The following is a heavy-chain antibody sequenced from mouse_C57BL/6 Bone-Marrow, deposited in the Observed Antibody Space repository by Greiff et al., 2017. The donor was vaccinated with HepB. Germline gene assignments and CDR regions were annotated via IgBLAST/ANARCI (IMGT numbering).Heavy chain of an antibody. Sequence: QVQLQQSGAELARPGASVKLSCKASGYNFTSYGISWVKQRTGQGLEWIGEIYPRSGNTYYNEKFKGKATLTADKSSSTACMELRSLTSEDSAVYFCAREGQLRLLYFDYWGQGTTLTVSS. D-gene: IGHD3-2*02. J-gene: IGHJ2*01. CDR1: GYNFTSYG. CDR3: AREGQLRLLYFDY. V-gene: IGHV1-81*01. CDR2: IYPRSGNT.